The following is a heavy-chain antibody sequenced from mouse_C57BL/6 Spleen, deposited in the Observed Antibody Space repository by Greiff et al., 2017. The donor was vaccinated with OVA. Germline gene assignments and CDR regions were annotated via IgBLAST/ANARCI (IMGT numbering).Heavy chain of an antibody. V-gene: IGHV1-78*01. J-gene: IGHJ3*01. Sequence: VQLQQSDAELVKPGASVKISCKVSGYTFTDHTIHWMKQRPEQGLEWIGYIYPRDGSTKYNEKFKGKATLTADKSSSTAYMQLSSLTSEDSAVYYCARVYDYDEEAWFAYWGQGTLVTVSA. D-gene: IGHD2-4*01. CDR2: IYPRDGST. CDR3: ARVYDYDEEAWFAY. CDR1: GYTFTDHT.